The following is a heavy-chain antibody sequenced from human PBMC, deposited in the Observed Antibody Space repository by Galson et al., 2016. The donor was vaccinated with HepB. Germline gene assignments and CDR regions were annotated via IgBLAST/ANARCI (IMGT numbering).Heavy chain of an antibody. V-gene: IGHV3-48*02. CDR1: GFTFTSYS. CDR3: LTDKDWAFDP. J-gene: IGHJ5*02. D-gene: IGHD3/OR15-3a*01. CDR2: ITYGRN. Sequence: SLRLSCAASGFTFTSYSMNWVRQAPGKGLEWVAYITYGRNLYADSVRGRFTISRDNAKSSLYLQMISLRDDDTASYCCLTDKDWAFDPWGRGTLVTISS.